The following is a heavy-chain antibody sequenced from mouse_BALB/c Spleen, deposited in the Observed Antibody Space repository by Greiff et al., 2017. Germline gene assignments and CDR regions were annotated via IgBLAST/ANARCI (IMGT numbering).Heavy chain of an antibody. CDR1: GFSLTGYG. Sequence: VQLQESGPGLVAPSQSLSITCTVSGFSLTGYGVNWVRQPPGKGLEWLGMIWGDGSTDYNSALKSRLSISKDNSKSQVFLKMNSLQTDDTARYYCARGQLGLRFYYAMDYWGQGTSVTVSS. D-gene: IGHD3-2*01. CDR2: IWGDGST. J-gene: IGHJ4*01. CDR3: ARGQLGLRFYYAMDY. V-gene: IGHV2-6-7*01.